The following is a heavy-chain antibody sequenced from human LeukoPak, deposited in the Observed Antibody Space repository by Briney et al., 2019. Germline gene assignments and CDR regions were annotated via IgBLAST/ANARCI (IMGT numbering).Heavy chain of an antibody. Sequence: GGSLRLSCAASGFTFSSYGMHWVRQAPGKGLAWVAVIWYDGSNKYYADSVKGRFTISRDNARNSLYLQMNSLRPEDTAVYFCARSGHGPEHWGQGTLVSVS. J-gene: IGHJ1*01. CDR2: IWYDGSNK. V-gene: IGHV3-33*01. CDR3: ARSGHGPEH. D-gene: IGHD3-10*01. CDR1: GFTFSSYG.